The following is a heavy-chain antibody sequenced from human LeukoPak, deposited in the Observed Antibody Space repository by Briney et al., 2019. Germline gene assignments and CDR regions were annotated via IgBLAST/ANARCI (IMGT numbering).Heavy chain of an antibody. D-gene: IGHD1-7*01. J-gene: IGHJ4*02. V-gene: IGHV3-23*01. CDR2: ISGSGGST. CDR1: GFTFSSYA. CDR3: ARAALGNYYYFDY. Sequence: GGSLRLSCAASGFTFSSYAMSWVRQAPGKGLEWVSAISGSGGSTYYADSVKGRFTISRDNSKNTLYLQMNSLRADDTAVYYCARAALGNYYYFDYWGQGTLVTVSS.